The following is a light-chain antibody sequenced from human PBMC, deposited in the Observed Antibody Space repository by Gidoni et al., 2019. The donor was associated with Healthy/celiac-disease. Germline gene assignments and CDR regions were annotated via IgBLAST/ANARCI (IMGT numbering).Light chain of an antibody. Sequence: DIQMTQSPSSLSASVVDRVTITCRASQSISSYLNWYQQKPGKAPKLLIYAASSLQSGVPSRFSGSGSGTDFTLTISSLQPEDVATYYCQQSYSTPWTFGQGTKLEIK. CDR2: AAS. V-gene: IGKV1-39*01. J-gene: IGKJ2*02. CDR1: QSISSY. CDR3: QQSYSTPWT.